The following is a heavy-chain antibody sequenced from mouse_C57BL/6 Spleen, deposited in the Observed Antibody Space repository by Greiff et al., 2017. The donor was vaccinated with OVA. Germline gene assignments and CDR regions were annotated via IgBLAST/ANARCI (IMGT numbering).Heavy chain of an antibody. D-gene: IGHD2-3*01. Sequence: QVQLKESGPELVKPGASVKISCKASGYAFSSSWMNWVKQRPGKGLEWIGRIYPGDGDTNYNGKFKGKATLTADKSSSTAYMQLSSLTSEDSAVYFCARSYDHYFDYWGQGTTLTVSS. CDR3: ARSYDHYFDY. V-gene: IGHV1-82*01. CDR2: IYPGDGDT. CDR1: GYAFSSSW. J-gene: IGHJ2*01.